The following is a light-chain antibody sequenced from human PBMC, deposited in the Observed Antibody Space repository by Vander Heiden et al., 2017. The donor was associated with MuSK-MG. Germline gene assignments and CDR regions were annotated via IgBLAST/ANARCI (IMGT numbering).Light chain of an antibody. CDR2: GKN. CDR3: NSRDSSGNHVV. Sequence: SSELTQDPAVSVALGQTVRITCQGDSLRRDYASWYQQKPGQAPVLVIYGKNNRPSGIPDRFSGSSSGNTASVTITGAQAEDEADYCCNSRDSSGNHVVFGGGTKLTVL. V-gene: IGLV3-19*01. J-gene: IGLJ2*01. CDR1: SLRRDY.